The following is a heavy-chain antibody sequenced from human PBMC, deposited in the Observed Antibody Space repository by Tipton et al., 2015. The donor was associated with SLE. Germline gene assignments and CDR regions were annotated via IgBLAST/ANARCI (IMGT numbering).Heavy chain of an antibody. CDR2: ISGRDGRT. D-gene: IGHD3-3*01. J-gene: IGHJ4*02. Sequence: SLRLSCAASGFTFSSYAMSWVRQAPGKGLESVSAISGRDGRTYYADSVKGRFTISRDNSRNTLYLQMNSLRAEDTAVYYCAKDRDTIFGVVTLFDDWGQGTLVTVSS. CDR3: AKDRDTIFGVVTLFDD. V-gene: IGHV3-23*01. CDR1: GFTFSSYA.